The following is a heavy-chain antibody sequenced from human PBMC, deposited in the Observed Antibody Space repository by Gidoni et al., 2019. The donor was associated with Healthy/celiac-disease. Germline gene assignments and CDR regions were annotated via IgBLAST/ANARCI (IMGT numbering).Heavy chain of an antibody. CDR3: ARKALSRESKGSWYYYGMDV. CDR1: GGTLRSYA. CDR2: IIPIVGTA. J-gene: IGHJ6*02. Sequence: QVQLVQSGAEVKKPGSSVKVSCKASGGTLRSYAIRWVRQAPGQGLEWMGGIIPIVGTANYAQKFQGRVTITADKATSTAYMELSSLRSEDTAGYYCARKALSRESKGSWYYYGMDVWGQGTTVTVSS. D-gene: IGHD2-2*01. V-gene: IGHV1-69*06.